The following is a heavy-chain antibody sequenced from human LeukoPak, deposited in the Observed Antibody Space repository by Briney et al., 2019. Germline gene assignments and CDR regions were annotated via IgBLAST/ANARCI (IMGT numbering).Heavy chain of an antibody. CDR1: GGSISSSSYY. CDR3: ARGAPPQN. J-gene: IGHJ4*02. CDR2: VYYIGAS. Sequence: PSETLSLTCTVSGGSISSSSYYWGWIRQPPGKGLEWIGSVYYIGASYYNPSLKSRVTISIDTSKNHSSLNLTSVTAADTAVYYCARGAPPQNWGQGALVTVSS. V-gene: IGHV4-39*07.